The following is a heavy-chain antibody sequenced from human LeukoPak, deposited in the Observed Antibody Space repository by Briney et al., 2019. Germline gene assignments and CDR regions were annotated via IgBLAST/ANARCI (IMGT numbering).Heavy chain of an antibody. CDR2: ISWNSGSM. D-gene: IGHD3-10*01. CDR3: AKDTSGRSSGAFDI. J-gene: IGHJ3*02. V-gene: IGHV3-9*01. CDR1: GFTFDDYA. Sequence: GGSLRLSCAASGFTFDDYAMHWVRQAPGKGLERVSGISWNSGSMGYADSVKGRFTISRDNAKNSLYLQMNSLRAEDTALYYCAKDTSGRSSGAFDIWGQGTMVTVSS.